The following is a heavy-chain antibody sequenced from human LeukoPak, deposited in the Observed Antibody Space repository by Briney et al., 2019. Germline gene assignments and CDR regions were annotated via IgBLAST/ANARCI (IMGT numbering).Heavy chain of an antibody. Sequence: GGSLRLSCTASGFTFSDYFRNWVRQAPGKGLEWVSPISSSGDYIYYVDSVRRRFTISRDSAKNSLSLQMNSLRAEETAVYYCARRKSGLGGYFGYWGQGTLVTVSS. J-gene: IGHJ4*02. CDR3: ARRKSGLGGYFGY. CDR1: GFTFSDYF. CDR2: ISSSGDYI. D-gene: IGHD3-22*01. V-gene: IGHV3-21*01.